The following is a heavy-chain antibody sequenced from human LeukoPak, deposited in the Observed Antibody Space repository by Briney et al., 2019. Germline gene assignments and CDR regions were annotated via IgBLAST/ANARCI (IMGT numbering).Heavy chain of an antibody. CDR1: GGSISSGGYS. D-gene: IGHD3-22*01. CDR2: IYHSGST. CDR3: ARGWYYYDSSGFADAFDI. Sequence: SQTLSLTCAVSGGSISSGGYSWSWIRRPPGKGLEWIGYIYHSGSTYYNPSLKSRVTISVDRSKNQFSLKLSSVTAADTAVYYCARGWYYYDSSGFADAFDIWGQGTMVTVSS. V-gene: IGHV4-30-2*01. J-gene: IGHJ3*02.